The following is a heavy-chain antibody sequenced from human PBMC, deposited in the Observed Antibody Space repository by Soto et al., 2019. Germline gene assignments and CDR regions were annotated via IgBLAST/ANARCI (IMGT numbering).Heavy chain of an antibody. CDR2: IKPDESEK. D-gene: IGHD4-4*01. Sequence: GGSLRLSCTASGFTFSDSWMTWVRQAPGKGLEWVARIKPDESEKKYADSVKGRFSISRDNAKNSMYLQMDSLRGEDKAVYYCVRGGSNYASWGQGTLVPVSS. CDR1: GFTFSDSW. J-gene: IGHJ5*02. V-gene: IGHV3-7*01. CDR3: VRGGSNYAS.